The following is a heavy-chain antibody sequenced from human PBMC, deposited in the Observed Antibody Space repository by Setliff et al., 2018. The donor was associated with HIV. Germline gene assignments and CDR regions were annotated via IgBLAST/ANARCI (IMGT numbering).Heavy chain of an antibody. V-gene: IGHV4-61*02. Sequence: SETLSLTCTVSGGSISSGSYYWSWIRQPAGKGLEWIGRIHTFGTTNYSPSLKSRVTISLDTIKKQFSLKVRSVTAADTAVYYCARHWDPPGSSWIFYYYYMDLWGEGTTVTVSS. CDR1: GGSISSGSYY. CDR2: IHTFGTT. J-gene: IGHJ6*03. CDR3: ARHWDPPGSSWIFYYYYMDL. D-gene: IGHD6-13*01.